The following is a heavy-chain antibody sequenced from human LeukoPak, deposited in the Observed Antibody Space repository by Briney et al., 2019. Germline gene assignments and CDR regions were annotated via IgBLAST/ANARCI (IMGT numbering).Heavy chain of an antibody. J-gene: IGHJ4*02. V-gene: IGHV4-34*01. CDR2: INHSGST. CDR1: GGSFSGYY. D-gene: IGHD3-22*01. Sequence: PSETLSLTCAVYGGSFSGYYWSWIRQPPGKGLGWIGEINHSGSTNYNPSLKSRVTISVDTSKNQFSLKLSSVTAADTAVYYCARRPIFYYDSSGLSPFDYWGQGTLVTVSS. CDR3: ARRPIFYYDSSGLSPFDY.